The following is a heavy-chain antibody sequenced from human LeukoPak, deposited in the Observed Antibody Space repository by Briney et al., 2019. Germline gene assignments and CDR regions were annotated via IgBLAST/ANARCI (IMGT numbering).Heavy chain of an antibody. CDR1: GGTFSSYA. D-gene: IGHD2-2*02. CDR3: VKYCSSTSCYTGAFDI. CDR2: IIPILGIA. V-gene: IGHV1-69*04. Sequence: ASVKVSCKASGGTFSSYAISWVRQAPGQGLEWMGRIIPILGIANYAQKFQGRVTITTDESTSTAYMELSSLRSEDTAVYYCVKYCSSTSCYTGAFDIWGQGTMVTVSS. J-gene: IGHJ3*02.